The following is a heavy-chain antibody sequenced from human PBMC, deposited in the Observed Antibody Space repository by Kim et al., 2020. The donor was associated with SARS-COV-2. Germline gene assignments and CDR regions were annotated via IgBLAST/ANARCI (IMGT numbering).Heavy chain of an antibody. D-gene: IGHD2-15*01. CDR3: ARDRRGSYSANFDS. J-gene: IGHJ4*02. Sequence: GGSLRLSCAASGFTFSSYGMHWVRQAPGKGLEWVAVISYDGSNKYYADSEKGRFTISRDNSKNTPYLQMNSLRAEDTAVYYCARDRRGSYSANFDSLGQG. V-gene: IGHV3-33*05. CDR2: ISYDGSNK. CDR1: GFTFSSYG.